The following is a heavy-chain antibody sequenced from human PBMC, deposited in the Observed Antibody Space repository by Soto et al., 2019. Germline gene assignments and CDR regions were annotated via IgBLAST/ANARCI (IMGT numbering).Heavy chain of an antibody. CDR3: ARQVVRSGGRRYYYYGMDG. D-gene: IGHD6-25*01. V-gene: IGHV5-51*01. J-gene: IGHJ6*02. CDR2: IYPGDSDT. Sequence: PGESLKLSCKGSGYSFTSYWIGWVRQMPGKGLEWMGIIYPGDSDTRYSPSFQGQVTISADKSISTAYLQWSSLKAADTAMYYCARQVVRSGGRRYYYYGMDGWGQGTTVTVSS. CDR1: GYSFTSYW.